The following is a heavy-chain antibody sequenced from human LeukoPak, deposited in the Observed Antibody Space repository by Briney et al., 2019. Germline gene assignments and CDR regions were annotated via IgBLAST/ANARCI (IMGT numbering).Heavy chain of an antibody. Sequence: GASVKVSCKASGYTFTGYYMHWVRQAPGQGLEWMGWINRNSGGTNYAQKLHGRVTMTTDTSTSTAYMELRSLRSDDTAVYYCARRSYNWFDPWGQGTLVTVSS. CDR3: ARRSYNWFDP. CDR2: INRNSGGT. V-gene: IGHV1-2*02. CDR1: GYTFTGYY. J-gene: IGHJ5*02.